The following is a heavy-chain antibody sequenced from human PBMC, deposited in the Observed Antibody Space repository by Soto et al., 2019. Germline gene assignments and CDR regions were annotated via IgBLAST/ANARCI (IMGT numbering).Heavy chain of an antibody. CDR1: GFNFSSYG. J-gene: IGHJ4*02. CDR2: IWYDGSNN. D-gene: IGHD6-19*01. V-gene: IGHV3-33*01. CDR3: ARDKKLRIAVTGNRGDFDY. Sequence: PGGFLRLSCAASGFNFSSYGMHWVRQAPGKGLERVAVIWYDGSNNYYADSVKGRFNISRDNSKNTLYLQMNSLVAEDTAVYYCARDKKLRIAVTGNRGDFDYWGQGTLVTVSS.